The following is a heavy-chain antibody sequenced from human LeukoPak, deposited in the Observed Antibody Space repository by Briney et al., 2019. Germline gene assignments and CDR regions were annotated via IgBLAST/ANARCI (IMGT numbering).Heavy chain of an antibody. CDR3: ARTYYDFWSGYYSHEGNPFDY. V-gene: IGHV3-21*01. CDR2: IGTSTSYI. J-gene: IGHJ4*02. Sequence: GGSLRLSCAASGFSFSDYTMNWVRQAPGKGLGWVSSIGTSTSYIYYADSVKGRFTISRDNAKNSLYLEMNSLRAEDTAVYYCARTYYDFWSGYYSHEGNPFDYWGQGTLVTVSS. CDR1: GFSFSDYT. D-gene: IGHD3-3*01.